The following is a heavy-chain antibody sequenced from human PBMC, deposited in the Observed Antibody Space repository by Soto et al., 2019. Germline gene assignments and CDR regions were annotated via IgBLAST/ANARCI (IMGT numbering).Heavy chain of an antibody. J-gene: IGHJ4*02. CDR1: GGYISTNSYS. CDR3: ARGRIFPHIAVAANAHFDY. V-gene: IGHV4-39*01. D-gene: IGHD6-19*01. Sequence: SETLSLTCTVSGGYISTNSYSWGWIRQPPGQGLEWIGLFHYSGSTHYNPSLKSRLTVSVDTSKNQFSLKLSSVTAADTAVYYCARGRIFPHIAVAANAHFDYWGQGTLVTVSS. CDR2: FHYSGST.